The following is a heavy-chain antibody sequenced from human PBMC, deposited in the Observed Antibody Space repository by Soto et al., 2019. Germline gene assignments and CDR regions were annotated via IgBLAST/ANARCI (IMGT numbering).Heavy chain of an antibody. D-gene: IGHD3-10*01. Sequence: QVQLQESGPGLVKPSETLSLTCTVSGGSPSSYYWSWIRQPPGKGLEWIGYINYSGSTNYNPSLKSRVTISVDTSKNQFSLRLSSVTAADTAVYYCARAVFPSQRKSLWVRVGVDAFDIWGQGTMVTVSS. CDR2: INYSGST. V-gene: IGHV4-59*01. CDR3: ARAVFPSQRKSLWVRVGVDAFDI. CDR1: GGSPSSYY. J-gene: IGHJ3*02.